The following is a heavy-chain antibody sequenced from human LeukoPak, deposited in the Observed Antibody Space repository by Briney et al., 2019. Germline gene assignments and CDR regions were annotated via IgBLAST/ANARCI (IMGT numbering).Heavy chain of an antibody. Sequence: SETLSLTCTVSGGSISSYYWSWIRQPAGKGLEWIGRIYTSGSTNYNPSLKSRVTMSVDTSRNQFSLKLSSVTAADTAVYYCARDPVVVTPHAFDIWGQGTMVTVSS. D-gene: IGHD4-23*01. CDR1: GGSISSYY. CDR2: IYTSGST. CDR3: ARDPVVVTPHAFDI. J-gene: IGHJ3*02. V-gene: IGHV4-4*07.